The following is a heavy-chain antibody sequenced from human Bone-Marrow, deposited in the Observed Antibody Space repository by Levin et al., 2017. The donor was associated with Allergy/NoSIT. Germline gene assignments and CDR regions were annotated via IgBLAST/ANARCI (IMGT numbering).Heavy chain of an antibody. D-gene: IGHD6-13*01. J-gene: IGHJ5*02. CDR3: ARGPPGSSSWYSFYWFDP. V-gene: IGHV4-30-4*01. CDR2: IYYSGST. Sequence: SETLSLTCTVSGGSISSGDYYWSWIRQPPGKGLEWIGYIYYSGSTYYNPSLKSRVTISVDTSKNQFSLKLSSVTAADTAVYYCARGPPGSSSWYSFYWFDPWGQGTLVTVSS. CDR1: GGSISSGDYY.